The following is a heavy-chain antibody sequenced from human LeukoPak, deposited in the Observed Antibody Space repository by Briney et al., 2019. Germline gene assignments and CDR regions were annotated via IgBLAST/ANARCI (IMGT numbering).Heavy chain of an antibody. Sequence: GGSLRLSCAASGFTFSDYYMSWIRQAPGKGLEWVSYISGGRGYTNYADSVRGRFTISRDNAKNSLYLQMNSLRAEDTAVYYCAREEWYYFDYWGQGTLVTVSS. J-gene: IGHJ4*02. CDR3: AREEWYYFDY. CDR1: GFTFSDYY. CDR2: ISGGRGYT. D-gene: IGHD3-3*01. V-gene: IGHV3-11*05.